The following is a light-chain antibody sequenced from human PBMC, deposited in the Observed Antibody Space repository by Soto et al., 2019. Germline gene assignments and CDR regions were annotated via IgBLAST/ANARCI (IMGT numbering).Light chain of an antibody. CDR2: GAS. CDR1: QSVRDTY. J-gene: IGKJ1*01. CDR3: QHYGSSPGT. Sequence: EIVLTQSPDTLSLSPGERATLSCRASQSVRDTYLAWYQQKPGQAPRLLIFGASSRSTGIPDRFSGSGSGTDFTLTISRLEPEDFAVYYCQHYGSSPGTFGQGTKVDIK. V-gene: IGKV3-20*01.